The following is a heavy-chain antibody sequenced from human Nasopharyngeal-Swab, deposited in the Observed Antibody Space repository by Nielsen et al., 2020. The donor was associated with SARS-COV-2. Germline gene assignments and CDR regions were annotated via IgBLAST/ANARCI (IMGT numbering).Heavy chain of an antibody. CDR2: IKQDGSEK. J-gene: IGHJ4*02. D-gene: IGHD3-10*01. CDR3: ARVGGRTSPMGS. CDR1: GFTFRDYW. Sequence: GGSLRLSCVASGFTFRDYWMSWVLQAPAKGLEWVASIKQDGSEKNYVDSVKGRFTISRDNAKNSLFLQMDSLRTEDTAFYYCARVGGRTSPMGSWGQGTLVTVSS. V-gene: IGHV3-7*01.